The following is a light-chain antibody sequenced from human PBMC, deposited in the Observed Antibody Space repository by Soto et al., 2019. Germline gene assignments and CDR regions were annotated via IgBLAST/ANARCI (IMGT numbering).Light chain of an antibody. J-gene: IGKJ1*01. V-gene: IGKV1-5*03. Sequence: DIQMTQSPSTLSASVGDRVTITCRARQYISNWLAWYQQKPGKAPKLLIYKASSLESGVPSMFNGSGSGTEITLTISSLQPDDFATIYCQHNNSQRTIGQGTKVKIK. CDR1: QYISNW. CDR2: KAS. CDR3: QHNNSQRT.